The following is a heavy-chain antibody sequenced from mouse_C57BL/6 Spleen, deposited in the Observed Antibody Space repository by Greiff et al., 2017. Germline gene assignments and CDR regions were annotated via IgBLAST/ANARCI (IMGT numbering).Heavy chain of an antibody. D-gene: IGHD2-5*01. J-gene: IGHJ3*01. CDR2: SYPRDGSN. CDR3: ARSVDYSNGFAY. V-gene: IGHV1-85*01. CDR1: GYTFTSYD. Sequence: QVQLQQSGPELVKPGASVKLSCKASGYTFTSYDINWVKQRPGQGLEWIGWSYPRDGSNKYNEKFKGKATLTVDTSSSTAYMELHSLTSEDSAVYFCARSVDYSNGFAYWGQGTLVTVSA.